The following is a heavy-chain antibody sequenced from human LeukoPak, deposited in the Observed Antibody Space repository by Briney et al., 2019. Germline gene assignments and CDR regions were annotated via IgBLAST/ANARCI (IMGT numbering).Heavy chain of an antibody. Sequence: GRSLRLSCAASGFTFDDYAMHWVRHAPGKGLEWVSGISWNSGSIGYADSVKGRFTISRDNAKNSLYLQMNSLRAEDTALYYCAKGHSGRYQYYFVYWGQGTLVTVSS. CDR1: GFTFDDYA. CDR3: AKGHSGRYQYYFVY. J-gene: IGHJ4*02. D-gene: IGHD1-26*01. CDR2: ISWNSGSI. V-gene: IGHV3-9*01.